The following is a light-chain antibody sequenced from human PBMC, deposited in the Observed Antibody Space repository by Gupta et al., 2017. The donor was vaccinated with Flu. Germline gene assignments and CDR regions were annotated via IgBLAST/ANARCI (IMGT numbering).Light chain of an antibody. V-gene: IGKV3-15*01. CDR3: QQYRNWPLT. Sequence: GERATLSCRASQSVITNLAWYQQRPGQAPRLLMYGATTTAAGVSARFSGSGSGTEFTLTITSLQSEDFAVYYCQQYRNWPLTFGGGTKVEIK. CDR1: QSVITN. CDR2: GAT. J-gene: IGKJ4*01.